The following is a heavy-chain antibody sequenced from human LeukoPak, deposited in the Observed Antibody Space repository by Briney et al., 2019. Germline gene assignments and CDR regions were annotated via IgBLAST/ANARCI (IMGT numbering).Heavy chain of an antibody. CDR2: IYTSGST. D-gene: IGHD2-2*01. CDR3: ARDIYQTGFDP. J-gene: IGHJ5*02. Sequence: SETLSLTCTVSGGSISSYYWSWIPQPAGKGLEWIGRIYTSGSTNYNPSLKSRVTMSVDTSTNQFSLKLSSVTAADTAVYYCARDIYQTGFDPWGQGTLVTVSS. V-gene: IGHV4-4*07. CDR1: GGSISSYY.